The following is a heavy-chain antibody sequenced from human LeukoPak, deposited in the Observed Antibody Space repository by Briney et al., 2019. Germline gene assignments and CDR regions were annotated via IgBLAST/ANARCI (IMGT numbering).Heavy chain of an antibody. CDR1: GGTFSSYA. CDR2: IIPIFGTA. Sequence: GASVKVSCKASGGTFSSYAISWVRQAPGQGLEWMGGIIPIFGTANYAQKFQGRVTITADESTSTAYMELSSLRSEDTAVYYCARTYYDSSGYYRHYYYYYGMDVWGQGTTVTVSS. D-gene: IGHD3-22*01. CDR3: ARTYYDSSGYYRHYYYYYGMDV. V-gene: IGHV1-69*13. J-gene: IGHJ6*02.